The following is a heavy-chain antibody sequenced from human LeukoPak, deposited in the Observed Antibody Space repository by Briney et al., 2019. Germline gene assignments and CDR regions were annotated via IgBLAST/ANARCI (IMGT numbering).Heavy chain of an antibody. CDR1: GGSISSYY. V-gene: IGHV4-59*01. CDR3: AREVSRIIAVAGYFDY. Sequence: SETLSLTCTVSGGSISSYYWSWIRQPPGKGLEWVGYIYYSGSTNYNPSLKSRVTISVDTSKNQFSLKLSSVTAADTAVYYCAREVSRIIAVAGYFDYWGQGTLVTVSS. CDR2: IYYSGST. J-gene: IGHJ4*02. D-gene: IGHD6-19*01.